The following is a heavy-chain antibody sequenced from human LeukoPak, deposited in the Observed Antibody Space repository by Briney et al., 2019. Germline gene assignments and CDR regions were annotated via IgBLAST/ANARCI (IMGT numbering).Heavy chain of an antibody. CDR2: IYYSGST. V-gene: IGHV4-39*01. CDR3: ARLLYDSRGYYYFDS. Sequence: PSETLPLTCTVSGGSISSSSHYWGWIRQPPGKGLEWIGSIYYSGSTYDNPSLKSRVTISVDTSKNQFSLKLSSVTAADTAVYYCARLLYDSRGYYYFDSWGQGTLVIVSS. CDR1: GGSISSSSHY. J-gene: IGHJ4*02. D-gene: IGHD3-22*01.